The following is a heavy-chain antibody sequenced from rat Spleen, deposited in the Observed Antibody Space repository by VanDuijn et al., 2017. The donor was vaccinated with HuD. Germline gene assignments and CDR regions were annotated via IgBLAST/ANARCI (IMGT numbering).Heavy chain of an antibody. CDR1: GLSLSSNS. CDR3: ARVTTRDVMDA. V-gene: IGHV2-47*01. J-gene: IGHJ4*01. Sequence: QVQLKESGPGLVQPSQTLSLTCTVSGLSLSSNSVSWIRQPPGKGLEWMGVIWSNGGTDYNSAIKSRLSINRDTSKSQVFLKMNSLQTEDTATYYCARVTTRDVMDAWGQGASVTVSS. CDR2: IWSNGGT. D-gene: IGHD1-4*01.